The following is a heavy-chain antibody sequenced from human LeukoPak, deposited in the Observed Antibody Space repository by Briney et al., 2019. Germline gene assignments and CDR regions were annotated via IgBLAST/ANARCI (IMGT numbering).Heavy chain of an antibody. J-gene: IGHJ6*02. D-gene: IGHD3-22*01. Sequence: SETLSLTCTVSGGSISSGGYYWSWIRQHPGKGLEWIGYIYYSGSTYYNPSLKSRVTISVDTSKNQFSLKLSSVTAADTAVYYCAREIVVVGMDVWGQGTTVTVSS. CDR1: GGSISSGGYY. V-gene: IGHV4-31*03. CDR2: IYYSGST. CDR3: AREIVVVGMDV.